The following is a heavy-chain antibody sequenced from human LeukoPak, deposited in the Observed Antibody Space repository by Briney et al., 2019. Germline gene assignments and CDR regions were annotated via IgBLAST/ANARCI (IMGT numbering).Heavy chain of an antibody. D-gene: IGHD2-2*01. CDR3: ARGGTPGYSITRHFWGGNYYFDY. Sequence: VGSLRISCAASGFTFSTYAMNWVRQAPGKGLEWVSYITYTGSTIYYADSAYGRFTISRYNAMIFLYLQVNSLRAEDTAVYYCARGGTPGYSITRHFWGGNYYFDYWGQGILVSVSS. J-gene: IGHJ4*02. CDR2: ITYTGSTI. V-gene: IGHV3-48*03. CDR1: GFTFSTYA.